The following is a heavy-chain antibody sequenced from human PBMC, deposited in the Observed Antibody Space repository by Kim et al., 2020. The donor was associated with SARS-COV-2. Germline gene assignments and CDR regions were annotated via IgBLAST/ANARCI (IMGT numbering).Heavy chain of an antibody. J-gene: IGHJ3*02. CDR2: VSYDGRVK. Sequence: GGSLRLSCKASGFTLTKYGMHWVRQAPGTGLEWVAFVSYDGRVKYYGETVKGRFTISRDTSKNTLFLQMDSLRAEDTAVYYCTRGAVSGNDALGIWGQGSLVTVSS. D-gene: IGHD6-19*01. CDR3: TRGAVSGNDALGI. CDR1: GFTLTKYG. V-gene: IGHV3-30*03.